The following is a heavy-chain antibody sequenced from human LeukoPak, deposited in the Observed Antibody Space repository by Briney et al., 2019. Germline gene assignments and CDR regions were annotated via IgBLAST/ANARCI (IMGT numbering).Heavy chain of an antibody. D-gene: IGHD2-8*01. CDR2: IKQNGSEE. Sequence: GGSLRLSCTASGFAFSNFWMSWVRQAPGKGLEWVANIKQNGSEETYIDSVKGRFIIPRDNAKNSLYLQMNSLRAEDTAVYYCADPGVGYWGQGTLVTVSS. CDR3: ADPGVGY. V-gene: IGHV3-7*01. J-gene: IGHJ4*02. CDR1: GFAFSNFW.